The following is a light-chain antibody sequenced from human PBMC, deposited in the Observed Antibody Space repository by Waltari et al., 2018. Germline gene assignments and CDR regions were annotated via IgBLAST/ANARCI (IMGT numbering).Light chain of an antibody. CDR1: SGSIAANY. CDR3: QSYDTTARV. V-gene: IGLV6-57*03. Sequence: FVLTQPHSVSESPAKTVTISCTPSSGSIAANYVQWYQQRPGSAPTIVIYENNQRPPGVPDRFSGSIDGSSNSASLTISGLKTDDEADYFCQSYDTTARVFGGGTKLTVL. CDR2: ENN. J-gene: IGLJ3*02.